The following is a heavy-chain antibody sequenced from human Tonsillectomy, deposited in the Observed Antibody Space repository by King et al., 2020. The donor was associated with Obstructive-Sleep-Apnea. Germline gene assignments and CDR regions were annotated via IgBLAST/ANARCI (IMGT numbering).Heavy chain of an antibody. CDR2: IYYSGST. V-gene: IGHV4-39*07. D-gene: IGHD3-16*01. CDR3: ARDKIMLTGNHWFDP. CDR1: GGSVRSSSSY. J-gene: IGHJ5*02. Sequence: QLQESGPGLVKPSETLSLTCTVSGGSVRSSSSYWGWIRQPPGKGLEWIGRIYYSGSTYYSPSLKSRVTISVDTSKNQFSLKLSSVTAADTAVYFCARDKIMLTGNHWFDPWGQGTLVTVSS.